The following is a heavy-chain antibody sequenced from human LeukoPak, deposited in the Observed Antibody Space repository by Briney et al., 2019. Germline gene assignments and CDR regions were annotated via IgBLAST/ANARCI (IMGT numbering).Heavy chain of an antibody. CDR2: IWYDGSNK. CDR3: ARDGGYYDSSGYCHDY. J-gene: IGHJ4*02. CDR1: GFTFSSYG. Sequence: GRSLRLSCAASGFTFSSYGMHWVRQAPGKGLEWVAVIWYDGSNKYYADSVKGRFTISRDNSKNTLYLQMNSLRAEDTAVYYCARDGGYYDSSGYCHDYWGQGTLVTVSS. D-gene: IGHD3-22*01. V-gene: IGHV3-33*01.